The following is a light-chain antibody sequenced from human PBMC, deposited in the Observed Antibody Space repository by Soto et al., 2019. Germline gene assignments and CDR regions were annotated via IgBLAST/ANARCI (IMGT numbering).Light chain of an antibody. J-gene: IGKJ4*01. V-gene: IGKV3-15*01. Sequence: EIVMTQSPATRSASPGEGATLSCKAGQNVYNNLAWYQQRPGQPPRLLIYDASTRATGISARFSGSGYGTEFTLTISSLQSADFAVYFCQQCRNWPLTFGGGTKVEIK. CDR3: QQCRNWPLT. CDR1: QNVYNN. CDR2: DAS.